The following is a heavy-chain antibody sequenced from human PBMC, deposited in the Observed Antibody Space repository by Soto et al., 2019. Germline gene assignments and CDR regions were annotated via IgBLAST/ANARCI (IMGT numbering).Heavy chain of an antibody. CDR1: GGSISSGGYY. D-gene: IGHD3-9*01. CDR2: IYYSGST. CDR3: AREVVDYDILTGYYNGLNYFDY. J-gene: IGHJ4*02. V-gene: IGHV4-31*03. Sequence: PSETLSLTCTVSGGSISSGGYYWSWIRQHPGKGLEWIGYIYYSGSTYYNPSLKSRVTISVDTSKNQFSLKLSSVTAADTAVYYCAREVVDYDILTGYYNGLNYFDYWGQGTLVTVSS.